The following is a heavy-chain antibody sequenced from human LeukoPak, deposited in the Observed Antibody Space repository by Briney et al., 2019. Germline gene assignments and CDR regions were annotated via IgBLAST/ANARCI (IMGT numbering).Heavy chain of an antibody. CDR3: ARGYYSSSWYVDHNWFDP. CDR1: GGSFSGYY. Sequence: ASETLSLTCAVYGGSFSGYYWSWIRQPPGKGLEWIGEINHSGSTNYNPSLKSRVTISVDTSKNQFSLKLSSVTAADTAVYYCARGYYSSSWYVDHNWFDPWGQGTLVTVSS. D-gene: IGHD6-13*01. CDR2: INHSGST. J-gene: IGHJ5*02. V-gene: IGHV4-34*01.